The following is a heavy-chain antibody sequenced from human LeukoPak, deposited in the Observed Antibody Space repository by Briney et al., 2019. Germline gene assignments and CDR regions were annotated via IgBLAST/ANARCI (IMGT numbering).Heavy chain of an antibody. CDR3: ARVDYYDARFDY. J-gene: IGHJ4*02. CDR2: IYYSGST. D-gene: IGHD3-22*01. V-gene: IGHV4-39*07. Sequence: SETLSLTCTVSGGSISRSSYYWGWIRQPPGKGLEWIGSIYYSGSTYYNPSLKSRITISVDTSKNQFSLKLSSVTAADTAVYYCARVDYYDARFDYWGQGTLVTVSS. CDR1: GGSISRSSYY.